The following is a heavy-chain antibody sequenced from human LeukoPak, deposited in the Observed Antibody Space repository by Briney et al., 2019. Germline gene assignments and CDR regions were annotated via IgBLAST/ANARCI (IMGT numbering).Heavy chain of an antibody. D-gene: IGHD3-22*01. V-gene: IGHV6-1*01. CDR3: ARSDSYYDSSGFAFDI. CDR2: TYYRSKWYN. Sequence: SQTLSLTCAISGDSVSSNSAAWNWIRQSPSRGLEWLGRTYYRSKWYNDYAVSVKSRITINPDTSKNQFSLQLNSVTHEDTAVYYCARSDSYYDSSGFAFDIWGQGTMVTVSS. CDR1: GDSVSSNSAA. J-gene: IGHJ3*02.